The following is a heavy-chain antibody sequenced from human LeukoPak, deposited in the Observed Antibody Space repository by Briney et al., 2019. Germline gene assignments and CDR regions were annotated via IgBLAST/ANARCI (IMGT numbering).Heavy chain of an antibody. D-gene: IGHD6-13*01. V-gene: IGHV3-53*01. CDR3: ARGTGSSWYWFDP. CDR2: IYSGGST. CDR1: GFIFSSYG. Sequence: AGGSLRLSCAASGFIFSSYGMSWVRQAPGKGLEWVSVIYSGGSTYYADSVKGRFTISRDNSKNTLYLQMNSLRAEDTAVYYCARGTGSSWYWFDPWGQGTLVTVSS. J-gene: IGHJ5*02.